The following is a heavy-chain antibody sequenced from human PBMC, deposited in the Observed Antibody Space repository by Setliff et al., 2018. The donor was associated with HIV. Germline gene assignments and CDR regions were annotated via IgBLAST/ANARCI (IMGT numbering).Heavy chain of an antibody. CDR2: INPDSGGT. V-gene: IGHV1-2*02. J-gene: IGHJ5*02. CDR3: AGGEIYGVMTFDH. CDR1: TFTLNGYF. D-gene: IGHD3-10*01. Sequence: GASVKVSCKASTFTLNGYFLHWVRQAPGQGLEWTGWINPDSGGTNYAPKFQGRVTMTRDTSISTVYMELRRLKPNDTAVYYCAGGEIYGVMTFDHWGQGTLVTVSS.